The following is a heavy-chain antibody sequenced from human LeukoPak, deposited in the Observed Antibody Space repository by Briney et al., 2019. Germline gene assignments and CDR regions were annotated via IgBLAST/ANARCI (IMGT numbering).Heavy chain of an antibody. CDR2: IYWDDDK. D-gene: IGHD2/OR15-2a*01. J-gene: IGHJ3*02. CDR3: AHRRSGSGSAYFGTFYI. CDR1: GFSLSTSGVG. V-gene: IGHV2-5*02. Sequence: SGPTLVKPTQTLTLTCTLSGFSLSTSGVGVGWIRQPPGKALEWLALIYWDDDKRYSPSLKSRLTITKDTSKNQVVLTMTNMDPVDTATYYCAHRRSGSGSAYFGTFYIWGQGTMVTVSS.